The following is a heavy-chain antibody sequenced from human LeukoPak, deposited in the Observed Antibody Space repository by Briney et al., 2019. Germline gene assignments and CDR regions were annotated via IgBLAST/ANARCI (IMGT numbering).Heavy chain of an antibody. CDR1: GFTFSSYW. V-gene: IGHV3-21*01. D-gene: IGHD2-2*01. CDR2: TSSSSSYI. CDR3: ASIYCSSTSCYSADY. Sequence: GGSLRLSCAASGFTFSSYWMSWVRQAPGKGLEWVSSTSSSSSYIYYADSVKGRFTISRDNAKNSLYLQMNSLRAEDTAVYYCASIYCSSTSCYSADYWGQGTLVTVSS. J-gene: IGHJ4*02.